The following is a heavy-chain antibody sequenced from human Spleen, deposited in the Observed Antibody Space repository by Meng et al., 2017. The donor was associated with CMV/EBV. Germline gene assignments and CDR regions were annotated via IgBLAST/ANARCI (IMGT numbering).Heavy chain of an antibody. CDR2: VYYSGSS. CDR3: ARLPITIFGVGKYYYYGMDV. CDR1: GGSISSYY. V-gene: IGHV4-59*01. Sequence: SETLSLTCIVSGGSISSYYWTWIRQPPGKGLEWIGYVYYSGSSSYNPSLKSRVTISVDTSKNQFSLKLSSVTAADTAVYYCARLPITIFGVGKYYYYGMDVWGQGTTVTVSS. D-gene: IGHD3-3*01. J-gene: IGHJ6*02.